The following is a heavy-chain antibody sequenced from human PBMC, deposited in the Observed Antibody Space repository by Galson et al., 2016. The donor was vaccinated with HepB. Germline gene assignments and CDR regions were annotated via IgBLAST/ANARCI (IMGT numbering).Heavy chain of an antibody. CDR3: ARGGGYCYGTICPSPHDAFDI. J-gene: IGHJ3*02. D-gene: IGHD2-15*01. CDR2: IYYTGSS. CDR1: GGSVSSGGYY. Sequence: LSLTCTVSGGSVSSGGYYWSWIRQHPGKGLEWLGYIYYTGSSYYNPSLKSQITISLDTSRNHFSLKVNSVTAADTAVYYCARGGGYCYGTICPSPHDAFDIWGQGTMVTVPS. V-gene: IGHV4-31*01.